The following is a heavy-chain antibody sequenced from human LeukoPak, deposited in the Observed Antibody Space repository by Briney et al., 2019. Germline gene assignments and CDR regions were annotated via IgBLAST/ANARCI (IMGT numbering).Heavy chain of an antibody. D-gene: IGHD3-22*01. Sequence: ASVKVSCKASGYTFTSYYMHWVRQAPGQGLEGMGIINPSGGSTSYAQKFQGRVTMTRDMSTSTVYMELSSLRSEDTAVYYCARDYRFSHYYDSSGYYYVGVFDYWGQGTLVTVSS. CDR3: ARDYRFSHYYDSSGYYYVGVFDY. CDR1: GYTFTSYY. J-gene: IGHJ4*02. CDR2: INPSGGST. V-gene: IGHV1-46*01.